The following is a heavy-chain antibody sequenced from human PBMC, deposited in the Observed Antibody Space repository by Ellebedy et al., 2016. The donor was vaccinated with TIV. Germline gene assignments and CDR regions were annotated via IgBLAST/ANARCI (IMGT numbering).Heavy chain of an antibody. CDR1: GYTFTSYG. CDR3: ARDNYWELLGIDD. CDR2: ISADNGDT. D-gene: IGHD1-26*01. J-gene: IGHJ4*02. Sequence: ASVKVSCKASGYTFTSYGISWVRQAPGQGLEWMGWISADNGDTNYAQNFQGRVSMTTDTYTNTAYMELRGLKSDDTALDYGARDNYWELLGIDDWGQGTLVTVSS. V-gene: IGHV1-18*01.